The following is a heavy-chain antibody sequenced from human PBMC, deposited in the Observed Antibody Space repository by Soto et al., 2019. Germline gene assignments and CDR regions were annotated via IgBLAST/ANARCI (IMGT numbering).Heavy chain of an antibody. V-gene: IGHV3-30*18. CDR2: ISYDGSNK. CDR3: AKGVSGYDSVPVDY. J-gene: IGHJ4*02. CDR1: GFTFSNYG. Sequence: QAGGSLRLSCAASGFTFSNYGMHWVRQAPGKGLEWVAVISYDGSNKYYADSVKGRFTISRDNSKNTLYLQMNSLRAEDTAVYYCAKGVSGYDSVPVDYWGQGTLVTVSS. D-gene: IGHD5-12*01.